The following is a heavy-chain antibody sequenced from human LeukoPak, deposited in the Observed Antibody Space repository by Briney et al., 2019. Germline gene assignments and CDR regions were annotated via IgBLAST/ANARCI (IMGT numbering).Heavy chain of an antibody. V-gene: IGHV3-9*01. D-gene: IGHD2-2*01. J-gene: IGHJ4*02. CDR1: GFTFDDYA. Sequence: PGGSLRLSCAASGFTFDDYAMPWVRQAPGKGLEWVSGISWNSGSIGYADSVKGRFTISRDNAKNSLYLQMNSLRAEDTALYYCARDPGASSTPDDYWGQGTLVTVSS. CDR2: ISWNSGSI. CDR3: ARDPGASSTPDDY.